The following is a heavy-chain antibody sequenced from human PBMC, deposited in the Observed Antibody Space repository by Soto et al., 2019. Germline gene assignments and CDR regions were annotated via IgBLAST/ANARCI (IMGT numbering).Heavy chain of an antibody. V-gene: IGHV1-69*13. CDR1: GGTFSSYA. J-gene: IGHJ3*02. Sequence: SVKVSCKASGGTFSSYAISWVRQAPGQGLEWMGGIIPIFGTANYAQKLQGRVTITADESTSTAYMELSSMRSEDTAVFYCAREFAHIYYDSSGYYYSSAFDIWGQGTMVTVSS. CDR3: AREFAHIYYDSSGYYYSSAFDI. CDR2: IIPIFGTA. D-gene: IGHD3-22*01.